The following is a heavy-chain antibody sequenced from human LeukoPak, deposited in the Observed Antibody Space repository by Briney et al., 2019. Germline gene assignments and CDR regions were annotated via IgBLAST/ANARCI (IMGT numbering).Heavy chain of an antibody. J-gene: IGHJ3*02. D-gene: IGHD2-21*02. Sequence: SGGSLRLSCAASGFNFSSYSMNWVRQAPGKGLEWVSSVSSSSYYIYYADSVKGRFTISRDNAKNSLYLQMNSLRAEDTAVYYCARDWPRDKDAFDIWGQGTMVTVSS. V-gene: IGHV3-21*01. CDR3: ARDWPRDKDAFDI. CDR1: GFNFSSYS. CDR2: VSSSSYYI.